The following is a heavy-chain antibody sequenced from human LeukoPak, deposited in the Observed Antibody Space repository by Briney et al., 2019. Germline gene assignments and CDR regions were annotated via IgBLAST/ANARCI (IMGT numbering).Heavy chain of an antibody. CDR2: MNLDSGIT. J-gene: IGHJ5*02. D-gene: IGHD3-3*01. CDR1: GYTFTSYD. Sequence: GASVKVSCEDSGYTFTSYDICWGRQAPGQGLEWMGWMNLDSGITGYIQKLQSRVTMTMNTSISTAYIALSSLRSEETAVYYGARGRDDDFWSGYYTGWFDPWGQGTLVTVSS. CDR3: ARGRDDDFWSGYYTGWFDP. V-gene: IGHV1-8*01.